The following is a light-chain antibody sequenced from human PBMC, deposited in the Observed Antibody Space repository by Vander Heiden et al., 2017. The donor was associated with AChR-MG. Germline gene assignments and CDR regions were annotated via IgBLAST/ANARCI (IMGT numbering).Light chain of an antibody. V-gene: IGKV3-11*01. CDR3: QQRDTWPYT. Sequence: ELVLAKPPATLSLSPGESATLSCRASQSVTSYLTWYQQKPGQVPRLVIYDASNRATGIPARFTDSGSGTDFTLTISRLEPEDFAVYYCQQRDTWPYTFGQGTKLEIK. CDR1: QSVTSY. J-gene: IGKJ2*01. CDR2: DAS.